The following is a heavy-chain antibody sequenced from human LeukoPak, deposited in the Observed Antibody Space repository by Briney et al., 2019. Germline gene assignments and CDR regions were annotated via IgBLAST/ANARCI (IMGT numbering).Heavy chain of an antibody. V-gene: IGHV3-7*01. CDR3: ARANY. J-gene: IGHJ4*02. CDR1: GFTFGNSW. CDR2: IKQDGSEK. Sequence: QAGGSLRLSCAASGFTFGNSWMSWVRQAPGKGLEWVANIKQDGSEKYYVDSVKGRFTISRDNAKSSLYLQMNSLRADDTAVYYCARANYWGQGTLVTVSS.